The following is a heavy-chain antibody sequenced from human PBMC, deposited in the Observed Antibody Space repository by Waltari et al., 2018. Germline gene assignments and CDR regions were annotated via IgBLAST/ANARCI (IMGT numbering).Heavy chain of an antibody. V-gene: IGHV4-38-2*01. D-gene: IGHD2-21*01. J-gene: IGHJ3*02. CDR2: IYHSGST. CDR1: GYSISSGYY. CDR3: ASTTPYCGGDCYTVDAFDI. Sequence: QVQLQESGPGLVKPSETLSLTCAVSGYSISSGYYWGWIRQPPGKGLEWIGSIYHSGSTYYNPSLKSRVTISVDTSKNQFSLKLSSVTAADTAVYYCASTTPYCGGDCYTVDAFDIWGQGTMVTVSS.